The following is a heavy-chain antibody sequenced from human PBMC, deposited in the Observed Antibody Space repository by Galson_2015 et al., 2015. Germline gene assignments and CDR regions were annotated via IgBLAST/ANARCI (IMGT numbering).Heavy chain of an antibody. D-gene: IGHD2-15*01. CDR3: AREPAVMVASSSGSGPPPFDF. V-gene: IGHV3-33*08. CDR2: IWYDGSNK. J-gene: IGHJ4*02. Sequence: SLRLSCAASGFTFRNYGMTWVRQAPGKGLEWVAGIWYDGSNKYYADSVKGRFTISRDNSKNALYLQMNSLRVEDTAVYSCAREPAVMVASSSGSGPPPFDFWGQGTLVTVSS. CDR1: GFTFRNYG.